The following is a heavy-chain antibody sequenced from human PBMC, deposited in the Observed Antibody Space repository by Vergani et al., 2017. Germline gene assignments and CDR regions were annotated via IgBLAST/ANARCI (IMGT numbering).Heavy chain of an antibody. Sequence: QLQLQESGSGLVKPSQTLSLICAVSGGSLSSGGYSWSWIRQPPGKGLEWIGYIYHSGSTYYNPSLKSRVTISVHRSKNQFALELSSVTAADTAVSYCGRGNPFDYWGQGTLVTVSS. CDR3: GRGNPFDY. V-gene: IGHV4-30-2*01. J-gene: IGHJ4*02. CDR2: IYHSGST. CDR1: GGSLSSGGYS.